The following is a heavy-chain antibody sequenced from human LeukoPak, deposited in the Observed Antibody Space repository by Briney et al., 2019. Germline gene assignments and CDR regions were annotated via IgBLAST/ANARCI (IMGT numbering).Heavy chain of an antibody. CDR1: GGTFSSYA. Sequence: GGSLRLSCAASGGTFSSYAISWVRQAPGQGLEWMGGIIPIFGTANYAQKFQGRVTITTDESTSTAYMELSSLRSEDTAVYYCAKQQLEGGYFDYWGQGTLVTVSS. D-gene: IGHD6-13*01. J-gene: IGHJ4*02. CDR2: IIPIFGTA. V-gene: IGHV1-69*05. CDR3: AKQQLEGGYFDY.